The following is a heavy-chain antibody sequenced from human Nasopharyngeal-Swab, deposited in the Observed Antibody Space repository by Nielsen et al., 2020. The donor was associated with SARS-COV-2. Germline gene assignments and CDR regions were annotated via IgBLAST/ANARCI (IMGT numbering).Heavy chain of an antibody. CDR1: GFTFDDYA. D-gene: IGHD3-10*01. Sequence: SLKISCAASGFTFDDYAMHWVRQAPGKGLEWVSGISWNSGSIGYADSVKGRFTISRDNAKNSLYLQMNSLRAEDTALYYCARASGSGSFDYWGQGTLVTVSS. CDR3: ARASGSGSFDY. CDR2: ISWNSGSI. J-gene: IGHJ4*02. V-gene: IGHV3-9*01.